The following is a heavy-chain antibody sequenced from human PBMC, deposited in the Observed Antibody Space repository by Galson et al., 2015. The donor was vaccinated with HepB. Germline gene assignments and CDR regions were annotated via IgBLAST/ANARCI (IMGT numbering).Heavy chain of an antibody. CDR2: INSDGGST. Sequence: SLRLSCAASGFTFSNYWMHWVSQGPGKGLVWVSRINSDGGSTSYADSVKARFTISRDNAKNTLYLQMNSLRAEDTAVYYCARGYSNGYRIDYWGQGALVTVSS. J-gene: IGHJ4*02. CDR1: GFTFSNYW. V-gene: IGHV3-74*01. D-gene: IGHD5-18*01. CDR3: ARGYSNGYRIDY.